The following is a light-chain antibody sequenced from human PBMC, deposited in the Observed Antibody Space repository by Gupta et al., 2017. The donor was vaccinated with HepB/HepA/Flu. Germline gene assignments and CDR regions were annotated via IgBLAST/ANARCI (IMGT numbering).Light chain of an antibody. J-gene: IGLJ1*01. Sequence: QSVLTQPPSASVTPGQRVTISCSGSSSNIGSNTVNWYQQLPGTAPKLLIYRNNQRPSGVPDRFAGSKAGTSAYLAISGLQSEDEADYYCAAWDDSMNGYVFGTGTKVTVL. V-gene: IGLV1-44*01. CDR2: RNN. CDR3: AAWDDSMNGYV. CDR1: SSNIGSNT.